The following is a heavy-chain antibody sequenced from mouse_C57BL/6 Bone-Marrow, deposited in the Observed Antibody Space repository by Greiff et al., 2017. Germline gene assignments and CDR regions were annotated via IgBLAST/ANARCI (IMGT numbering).Heavy chain of an antibody. V-gene: IGHV1-81*01. CDR3: ARGGDYYAMDY. J-gene: IGHJ4*01. CDR1: GYTFTSYG. CDR2: IYPRSGNT. Sequence: LQESGAELARPGASVKLSCKASGYTFTSYGISWVKQRTGKGLEWIGEIYPRSGNTYYNEKFKGKATLTADKSSSTAYMALRSLTSEDSAGYFCARGGDYYAMDYWGQGTTVTVSS.